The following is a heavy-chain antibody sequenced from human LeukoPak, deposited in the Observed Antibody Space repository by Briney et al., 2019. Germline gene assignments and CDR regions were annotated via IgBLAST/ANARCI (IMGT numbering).Heavy chain of an antibody. V-gene: IGHV3-23*01. D-gene: IGHD6-19*01. CDR1: GFTFSSYA. CDR2: ISGSSGST. J-gene: IGHJ4*02. CDR3: AKSPDVAGTGRFDY. Sequence: PGGSLRLSCAASGFTFSSYAMSWVRQAPGKGLKWVSAISGSSGSTYYADSVKGRFTTSRANSKNTLYLQMNSLRAEDTAVYYCAKSPDVAGTGRFDYWGQGTLVTVSS.